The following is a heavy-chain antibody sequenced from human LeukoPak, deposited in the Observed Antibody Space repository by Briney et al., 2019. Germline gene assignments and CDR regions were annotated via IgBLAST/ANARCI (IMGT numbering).Heavy chain of an antibody. D-gene: IGHD3-22*01. Sequence: ASVKVSCKASGYTFTGYYMHWVRQAPGKGLEWMGGFDPEDGETIYAQKFQGRVTMTEDTSTDTAYMELSSLRSEDTAVYYCATGSGSHVRFDPWGQGTLVTVSS. J-gene: IGHJ5*02. V-gene: IGHV1-24*01. CDR2: FDPEDGET. CDR3: ATGSGSHVRFDP. CDR1: GYTFTGYY.